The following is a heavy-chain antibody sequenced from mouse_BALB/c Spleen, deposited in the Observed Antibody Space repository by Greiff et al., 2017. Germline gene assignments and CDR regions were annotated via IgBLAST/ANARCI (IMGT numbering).Heavy chain of an antibody. D-gene: IGHD1-1*01. CDR3: ARSYGSSYWYFDV. Sequence: EVKVVESGGGLVQPGGSRKLSCAASGFTFSSFGMHWVRQAPEKGLEWVAYISSGSSTIYYADTVKGRFTISRDNPKNTLFLQMTSLRSEDTAMYYCARSYGSSYWYFDVWGAGTTVTVSS. J-gene: IGHJ1*01. V-gene: IGHV5-17*02. CDR2: ISSGSSTI. CDR1: GFTFSSFG.